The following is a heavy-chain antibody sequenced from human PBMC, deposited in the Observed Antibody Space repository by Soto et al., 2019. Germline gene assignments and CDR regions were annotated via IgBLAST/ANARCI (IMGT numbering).Heavy chain of an antibody. D-gene: IGHD2-15*01. V-gene: IGHV4-59*01. CDR2: IYSTGST. J-gene: IGHJ6*02. CDR3: ARALRGVVVVAAREMDV. Sequence: QVPLQESGPGMVKPSETLSLTCSVSGGSISSDYWSWIRQPPGKGLEWFGYIYSTGSTNYNPSLKSRVTISVDSYKNQFSLNLRSVTAADTAVYYCARALRGVVVVAAREMDVWGQGTTVTVSS. CDR1: GGSISSDY.